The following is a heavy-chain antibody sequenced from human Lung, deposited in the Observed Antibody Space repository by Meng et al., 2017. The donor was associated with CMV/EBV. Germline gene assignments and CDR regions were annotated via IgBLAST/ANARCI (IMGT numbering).Heavy chain of an antibody. CDR2: IIPIPGIP. V-gene: IGHV1-69*10. D-gene: IGHD5-12*01. J-gene: IGHJ6*02. CDR1: GGTFSNYA. CDR3: ARDPRVTTTSELNYYGMDV. Sequence: SXXVSXXASGGTFSNYAISWVRQAPGQGLEWMGGIIPIPGIPNYAQKFQGRVTITADKSTSTVYMELSSLRSEDTAVYYCARDPRVTTTSELNYYGMDVXGQGXTLTVSS.